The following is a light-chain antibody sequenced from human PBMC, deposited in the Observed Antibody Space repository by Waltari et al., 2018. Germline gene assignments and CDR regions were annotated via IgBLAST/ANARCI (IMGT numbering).Light chain of an antibody. V-gene: IGLV2-14*03. Sequence: QSALTQPASVSGSPGQSITIPCTGTSSDVGGYNYVSWYQQHPGKAPKLMIYGAGRRPSGVSNRFPGSKSGNTASLTISGLQAEDEADYYCSSYTSSSTLAFGGGTKLTVL. CDR2: GAG. CDR1: SSDVGGYNY. J-gene: IGLJ3*02. CDR3: SSYTSSSTLA.